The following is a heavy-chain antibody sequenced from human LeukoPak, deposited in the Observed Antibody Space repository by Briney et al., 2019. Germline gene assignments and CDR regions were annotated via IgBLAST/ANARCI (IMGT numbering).Heavy chain of an antibody. Sequence: SETLSLTCTVSGGSISSSSYYWGWIRQPPGKGLEWIGSIYYSGSTYYNPSLKSRVTISVDTSKNQFSLKLSSVTAADTAVYYCAREEGVGIAVAGTNYWGQGTLVTVSS. V-gene: IGHV4-39*07. CDR1: GGSISSSSYY. CDR3: AREEGVGIAVAGTNY. D-gene: IGHD6-19*01. CDR2: IYYSGST. J-gene: IGHJ4*02.